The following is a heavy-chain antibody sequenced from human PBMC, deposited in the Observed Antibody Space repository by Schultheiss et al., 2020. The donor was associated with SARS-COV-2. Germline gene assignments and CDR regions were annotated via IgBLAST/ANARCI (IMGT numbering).Heavy chain of an antibody. CDR3: ARDIPSNGMDV. J-gene: IGHJ6*02. CDR2: IYYSGST. CDR1: GGSISSGGYY. V-gene: IGHV4-31*03. Sequence: SQTLSLTCTVSGGSISSGGYYWSWIRQHPGKGLEWLGYIYYSGSTYYNPSLKSRVTISVDTSKNQFSLKLSSVTAADTAVYYCARDIPSNGMDVWGQGTTVTVSS.